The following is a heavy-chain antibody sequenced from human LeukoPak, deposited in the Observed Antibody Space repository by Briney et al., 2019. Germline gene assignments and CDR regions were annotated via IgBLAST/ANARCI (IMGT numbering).Heavy chain of an antibody. D-gene: IGHD4-17*01. CDR3: TNDYGDFYFDY. CDR1: GFTFSGSA. J-gene: IGHJ4*02. CDR2: IRSKANSYAT. V-gene: IGHV3-73*01. Sequence: GGSLRLSCAASGFTFSGSAMHWIRQASGKGLEWVGRIRSKANSYATAYAASVKGRFTISRDDSKNTAYLQMNSLKTEDTAVYYCTNDYGDFYFDYWGQGTLVTVSS.